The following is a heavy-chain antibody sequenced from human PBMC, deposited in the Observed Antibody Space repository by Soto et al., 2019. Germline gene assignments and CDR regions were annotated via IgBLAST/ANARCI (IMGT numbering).Heavy chain of an antibody. D-gene: IGHD4-17*01. Sequence: ASVKVSCKASGYTFTSYYMHWVRQAPGQGLEWMGIINPSGGSTSYAQKFQGRVTMTRDTSTSTIYMELSSLRSEDTAVYYCARDQSTVPDTPRPYFDYWGQGTLVTVS. CDR2: INPSGGST. CDR3: ARDQSTVPDTPRPYFDY. J-gene: IGHJ4*02. CDR1: GYTFTSYY. V-gene: IGHV1-46*03.